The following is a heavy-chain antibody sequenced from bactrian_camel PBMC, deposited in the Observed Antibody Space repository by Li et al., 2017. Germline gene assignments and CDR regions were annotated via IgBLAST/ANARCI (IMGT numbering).Heavy chain of an antibody. CDR2: ISSYGGT. J-gene: IGHJ4*01. CDR1: GYIFSSCG. Sequence: HVQLVESGGGSVQAGESLKLSCVSSGYIFSSCGWAWYRQAPGKEREWVAKISSYGGTKYTDSVKGRFTISVDNAKNVLYLQMNSLEPEDTAMYYCVADRRLPTAEPIESSPCSLFLDTLPGPTTHSGQGTQVTVS. V-gene: IGHV3S55*01. CDR3: VADRRLPTAEPIESSPCSLFLDTLPGPTTH. D-gene: IGHD2*01.